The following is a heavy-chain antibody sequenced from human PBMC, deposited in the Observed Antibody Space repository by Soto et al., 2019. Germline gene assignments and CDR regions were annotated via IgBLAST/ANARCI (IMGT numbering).Heavy chain of an antibody. Sequence: QMQLVQSGPEVKKPGTSVKVSCKASGFTFTSSAVQWVRQARGQRLEWIGWLVVGSGNTNYAQKFQERVTITRDMSTSTAYMELSSLRSEDTAVYYWAATVSSGWYSDYWGQGTLVTVSS. J-gene: IGHJ4*02. CDR3: AATVSSGWYSDY. D-gene: IGHD6-19*01. CDR2: LVVGSGNT. CDR1: GFTFTSSA. V-gene: IGHV1-58*01.